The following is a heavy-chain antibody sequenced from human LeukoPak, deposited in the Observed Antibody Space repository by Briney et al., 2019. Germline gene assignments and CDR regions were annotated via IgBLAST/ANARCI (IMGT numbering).Heavy chain of an antibody. CDR3: ARSGYCSSTSCYPYDY. V-gene: IGHV3-21*01. D-gene: IGHD2-2*01. CDR2: ISSSSYI. Sequence: NPGGSLRLSCAASGFTFSSYSMNWVRQAPGKGLEWVSSISSSSYIYYADSVKGRFTISRDNAKNSLYLQMNSLRAEDTAVYYCARSGYCSSTSCYPYDYWGQGTLVTVSS. J-gene: IGHJ4*02. CDR1: GFTFSSYS.